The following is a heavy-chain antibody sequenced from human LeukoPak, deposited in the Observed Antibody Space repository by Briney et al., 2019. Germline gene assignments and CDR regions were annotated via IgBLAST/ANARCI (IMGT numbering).Heavy chain of an antibody. Sequence: GGSLRLSCAVSGFTFSSYTMTWVRQAPGKGLEWVSSISSSSSYIYYGDSVKGRLTISRDNAKNSLYLQMNSLRAEDTAVYYCVVATIGDYWGQGTLVTVSS. CDR3: VVATIGDY. J-gene: IGHJ4*02. D-gene: IGHD5-12*01. CDR2: ISSSSSYI. CDR1: GFTFSSYT. V-gene: IGHV3-21*01.